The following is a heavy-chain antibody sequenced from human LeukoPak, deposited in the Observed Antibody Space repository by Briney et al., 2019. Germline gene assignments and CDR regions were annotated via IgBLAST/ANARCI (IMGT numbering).Heavy chain of an antibody. CDR3: ARQSDYVVDY. D-gene: IGHD4-17*01. CDR1: GYSFTAYW. CDR2: IYPGESDT. J-gene: IGHJ4*02. Sequence: GESLKISCNGSGYSFTAYWIGWVRQMPGKGLEWMGIIYPGESDTRYSPSFQGQVTISADKSISTAYLQWSSLKASDTAMYYCARQSDYVVDYWGQGTLVTVSS. V-gene: IGHV5-51*01.